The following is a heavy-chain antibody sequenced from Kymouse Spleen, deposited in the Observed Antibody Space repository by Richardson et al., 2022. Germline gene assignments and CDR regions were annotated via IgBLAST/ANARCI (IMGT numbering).Heavy chain of an antibody. CDR2: INHSGST. CDR3: ARLGFGEFNWFDP. Sequence: QVQLQQWGAGLLKPSETLSLTCAVYGGSFSGYYWSWIRQPPGKGLEWIGEINHSGSTNYNPSLKSRVTISVDTSKNQFSLKLSSVTAADTAVYYCARLGFGEFNWFDPWGQGTLVTVSS. J-gene: IGHJ5*02. D-gene: IGHD3-10*01. V-gene: IGHV4-34*01. CDR1: GGSFSGYY.